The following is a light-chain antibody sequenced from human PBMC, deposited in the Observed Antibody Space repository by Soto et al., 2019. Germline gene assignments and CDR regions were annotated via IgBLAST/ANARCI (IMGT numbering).Light chain of an antibody. CDR2: DAS. Sequence: DIQMTQSPSTLSASVGDRVTITCRASQSSSSWLAWYQQKTGKAPKLLIYDASSLESGVPSRFSGSGSGTEFTLTISSLQPDDFATYYCQQYNSYSPWTVGQGPEVEIK. J-gene: IGKJ1*01. V-gene: IGKV1-5*01. CDR3: QQYNSYSPWT. CDR1: QSSSSW.